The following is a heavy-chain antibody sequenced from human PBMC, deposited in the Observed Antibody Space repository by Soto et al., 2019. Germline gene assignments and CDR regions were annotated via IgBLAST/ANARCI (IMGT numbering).Heavy chain of an antibody. Sequence: ASVKVSCKASGYTFTSSAIHWVRQAPGQGLAWMGWINAGNGNIKHSQKFQHRVTITRDTSASTAYMELSSLRFEDTAVYYCARDGAVAGDSNFDYWGQGTLVTVSS. V-gene: IGHV1-3*01. J-gene: IGHJ4*02. CDR2: INAGNGNI. D-gene: IGHD6-19*01. CDR3: ARDGAVAGDSNFDY. CDR1: GYTFTSSA.